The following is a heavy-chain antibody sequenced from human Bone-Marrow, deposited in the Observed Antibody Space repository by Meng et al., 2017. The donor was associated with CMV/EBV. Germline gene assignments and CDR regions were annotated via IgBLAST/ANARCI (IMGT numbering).Heavy chain of an antibody. D-gene: IGHD3-3*01. CDR3: ARDRGANDFWSGLGFDYYYGMDV. CDR1: GFTFSSYA. V-gene: IGHV3-30-3*01. Sequence: GESLKISCAASGFTFSSYAMHWVRQAPGKGLEWVAVISYDGSNKYYADSVKGRFTISRDNSKNTLYLQMNSLRAEDTAVYYCARDRGANDFWSGLGFDYYYGMDVWGQGTTVTVSS. CDR2: ISYDGSNK. J-gene: IGHJ6*02.